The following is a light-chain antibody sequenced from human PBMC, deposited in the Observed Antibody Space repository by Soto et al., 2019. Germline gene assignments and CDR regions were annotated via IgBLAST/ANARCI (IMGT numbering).Light chain of an antibody. CDR1: SGHSSYA. J-gene: IGLJ2*01. CDR2: VNTDGSH. CDR3: QTWGAVFSVV. Sequence: QPVLTQSPSASASLGASVKLTCTLSSGHSSYAIAWHQQQPERGPRYLMKVNTDGSHNKGDGIPDRFSGSSSGAERYLTISSLQSEDEADYYCQTWGAVFSVVFGGGTKLTVL. V-gene: IGLV4-69*01.